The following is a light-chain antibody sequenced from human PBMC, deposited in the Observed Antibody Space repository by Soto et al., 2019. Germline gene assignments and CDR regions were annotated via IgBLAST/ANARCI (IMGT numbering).Light chain of an antibody. CDR2: SNN. CDR3: AAWDDSLNRPV. V-gene: IGLV1-44*01. J-gene: IGLJ2*01. CDR1: TSNIGSNA. Sequence: QSVLTQPPSESGTPGQRVFISCSGTTSNIGSNAVNWYRHLPGTAPNLLIFSNNQRPSGVPDRFSGSKSGTSASLAISGLQSEDEADYYCAAWDDSLNRPVLGGGTKLTVL.